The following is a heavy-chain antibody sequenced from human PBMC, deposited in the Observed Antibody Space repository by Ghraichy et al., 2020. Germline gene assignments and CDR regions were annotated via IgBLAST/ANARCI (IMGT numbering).Heavy chain of an antibody. J-gene: IGHJ3*01. CDR3: ARDDSIGAGPFDV. CDR2: IYQSGTT. CDR1: GGSIREYY. V-gene: IGHV4-59*01. Sequence: SQTLSLTCTVSGGSIREYYWSWIRQAPGKGLEWVGYIYQSGTTHYNLSFKSRVTISIDTSKNQFSLKLRSVTAADAAVYFCARDDSIGAGPFDVWGQGAMVTVSS. D-gene: IGHD2/OR15-2a*01.